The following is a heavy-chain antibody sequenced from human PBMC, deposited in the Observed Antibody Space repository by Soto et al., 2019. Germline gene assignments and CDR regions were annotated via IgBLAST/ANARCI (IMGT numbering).Heavy chain of an antibody. V-gene: IGHV4-39*01. Sequence: SETLSLTCTVSGGSISSSSYYWGWIRQPPGKGLEWIGSIYYSGSTYYNPSLKSRVTISVDTSKNQFSLKLSSVTAADTAVYYCARNLLRFLEWLSPKLISFDYWGQGTLVTVSS. D-gene: IGHD3-3*01. CDR1: GGSISSSSYY. J-gene: IGHJ4*02. CDR3: ARNLLRFLEWLSPKLISFDY. CDR2: IYYSGST.